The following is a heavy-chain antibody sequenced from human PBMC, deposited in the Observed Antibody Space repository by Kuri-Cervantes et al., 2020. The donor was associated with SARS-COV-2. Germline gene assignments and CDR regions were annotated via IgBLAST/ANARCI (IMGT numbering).Heavy chain of an antibody. D-gene: IGHD3-22*01. J-gene: IGHJ4*02. CDR3: ARATPYYYDSSGYKGYFDY. V-gene: IGHV3-33*01. CDR2: IWYDGSNK. Sequence: GGSLRLSCAASGFTFSSYGMHWVRQAPGKGLEWVAVIWYDGSNKYYADSVKGRFTISRDNSKNTLHLQMNSLRAEDTAVYYCARATPYYYDSSGYKGYFDYWGQGTLVTSPQ. CDR1: GFTFSSYG.